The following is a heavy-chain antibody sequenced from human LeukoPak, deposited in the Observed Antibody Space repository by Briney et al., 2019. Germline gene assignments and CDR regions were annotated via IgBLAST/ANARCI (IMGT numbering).Heavy chain of an antibody. J-gene: IGHJ4*02. D-gene: IGHD6-6*01. CDR3: AREDRGSEYSSSSSFDH. CDR2: IYTSGST. V-gene: IGHV4-61*02. Sequence: SETLSLTCTVSGGSISSGSYYWSWIRQPAGKGLEWIGRIYTSGSTNYNPSLKSRVTISVDTSKNQFSLKLSSVTAADTAVYYCAREDRGSEYSSSSSFDHWGQGTLVTVSS. CDR1: GGSISSGSYY.